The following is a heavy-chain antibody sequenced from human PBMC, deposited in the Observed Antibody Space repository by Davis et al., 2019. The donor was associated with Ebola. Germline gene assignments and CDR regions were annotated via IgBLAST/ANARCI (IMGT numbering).Heavy chain of an antibody. CDR2: IYYSGST. V-gene: IGHV4-59*01. J-gene: IGHJ5*02. CDR3: ARLNQYSSSWWFDP. D-gene: IGHD6-6*01. Sequence: PSETLSLTCTVSGGSISNSYWSWIRQPPGKGLEWIGYIYYSGSTNYNPSLKSRVTISVDTSKNQFSLKLSSVTAADTAVYYCARLNQYSSSWWFDPWGQGTLVTVSS. CDR1: GGSISNSY.